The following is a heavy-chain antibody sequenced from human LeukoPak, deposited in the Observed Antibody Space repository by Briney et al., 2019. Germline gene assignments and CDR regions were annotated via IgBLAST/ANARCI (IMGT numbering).Heavy chain of an antibody. J-gene: IGHJ4*02. CDR3: ARARGTSGSYFREDFDY. V-gene: IGHV1-2*06. D-gene: IGHD3-10*01. CDR2: INPNSGGT. CDR1: GYTFTGYY. Sequence: ASVRVSCKXSGYTFTGYYMHWVRQAPGQGLERMGRINPNSGGTNYAQKFQGRVTMTRDTSISTAYMELSRLRSDDTAVYYCARARGTSGSYFREDFDYWGQGTLVTVSS.